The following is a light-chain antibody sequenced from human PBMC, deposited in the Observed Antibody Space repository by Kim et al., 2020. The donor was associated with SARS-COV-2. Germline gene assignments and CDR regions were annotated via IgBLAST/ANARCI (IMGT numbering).Light chain of an antibody. Sequence: LATGDRGTFSCRASENVGHYVAWYQQKSGQAPRLLIYDASSRATGVRARFSGSGSGTDFTLTINSLEPDDYAIYFCQQRYNRPVTFGQGTKVDIK. CDR2: DAS. CDR1: ENVGHY. V-gene: IGKV3-11*01. CDR3: QQRYNRPVT. J-gene: IGKJ1*01.